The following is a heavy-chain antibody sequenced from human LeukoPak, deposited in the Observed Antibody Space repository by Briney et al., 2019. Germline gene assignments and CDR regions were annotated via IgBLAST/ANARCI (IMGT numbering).Heavy chain of an antibody. CDR2: IYYSGST. Sequence: SETLSLTCTVSGGSISSSSYYWGWIRQPPGKGLEWIGSIYYSGSTNYNPSLKSRVTISVDTSKNQFSLKLSSVTAADTAVYYCARVPSPWCGGDCYSFYLLGPGYFDLWGRGTLVTVSS. D-gene: IGHD2-21*02. J-gene: IGHJ2*01. CDR1: GGSISSSSYY. V-gene: IGHV4-39*07. CDR3: ARVPSPWCGGDCYSFYLLGPGYFDL.